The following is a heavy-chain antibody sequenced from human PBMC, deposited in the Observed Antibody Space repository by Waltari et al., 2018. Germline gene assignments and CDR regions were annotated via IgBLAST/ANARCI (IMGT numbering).Heavy chain of an antibody. CDR3: SCPRGPYYYYYYMDV. D-gene: IGHD2-15*01. CDR1: GGTFSTYA. V-gene: IGHV1-69*01. J-gene: IGHJ6*03. CDR2: IIPIFGTA. Sequence: QVQLVQSGAEVKKPGSSVTVSCKASGGTFSTYAIRWVRQAPGQGLEWRGGIIPIFGTANYAQKFQGRVTITADESTSTAYMELSSLRSEDTAVYYCSCPRGPYYYYYYMDVWGKGTTVTVSS.